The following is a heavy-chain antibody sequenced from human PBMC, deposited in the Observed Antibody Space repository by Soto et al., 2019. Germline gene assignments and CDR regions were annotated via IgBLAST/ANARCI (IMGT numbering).Heavy chain of an antibody. Sequence: QVQLQESGPGLVKPSQTLSLTCTVSGGSISSGDYSWSWIRQPPGKGLEWIGYIYYSGSTFYNPSLKSRLTTSVDTSKNQFSLKLSSVTAADTAVYYCARERPDGARLDPWGQGTLVTVSS. V-gene: IGHV4-30-4*01. D-gene: IGHD6-6*01. CDR2: IYYSGST. J-gene: IGHJ5*02. CDR3: ARERPDGARLDP. CDR1: GGSISSGDYS.